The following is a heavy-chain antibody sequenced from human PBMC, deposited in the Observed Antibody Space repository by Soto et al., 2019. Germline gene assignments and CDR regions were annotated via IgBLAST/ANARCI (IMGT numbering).Heavy chain of an antibody. CDR3: ARDMYDSTYRAYLDS. Sequence: SETLSLTCAVSGGSISSGGYSWSWIRQPPGKGLEWIGYIYHSGSTYYNPSLKSRVTISVDRSKNQFSLKLSSVTAADTAVYYCARDMYDSTYRAYLDSWGQGALVTVSS. CDR1: GGSISSGGYS. J-gene: IGHJ4*02. D-gene: IGHD3-22*01. V-gene: IGHV4-30-2*01. CDR2: IYHSGST.